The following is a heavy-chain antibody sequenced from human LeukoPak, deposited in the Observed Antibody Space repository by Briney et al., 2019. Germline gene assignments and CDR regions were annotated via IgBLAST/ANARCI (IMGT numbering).Heavy chain of an antibody. CDR1: GYSISSGYY. J-gene: IGHJ4*02. V-gene: IGHV4-38-2*02. CDR3: ASPSSSWYPDVAD. D-gene: IGHD6-13*01. CDR2: IYHSGST. Sequence: PSETLSLTCTVSGYSISSGYYWGWIRQPPGKGLEWIGSIYHSGSTYYNPSLKSRVTISVDTSKNQFSLKLSSVTAADTAVYYCASPSSSWYPDVADWGQGTLVTVSS.